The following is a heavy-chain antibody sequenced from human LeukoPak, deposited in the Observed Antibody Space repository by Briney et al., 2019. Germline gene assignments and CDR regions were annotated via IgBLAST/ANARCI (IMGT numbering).Heavy chain of an antibody. CDR3: ARADNWNYGGDWFDP. V-gene: IGHV1-69*06. D-gene: IGHD1-7*01. CDR2: IIPIFGTA. Sequence: SVKVSCKASGGTCSSYAISWVRQAPGQGLEWMGRIIPIFGTANYAQKFQGRVTITADKSTSTAYMELSSLRSEDTAVYCCARADNWNYGGDWFDPWGQGTLVTVSS. CDR1: GGTCSSYA. J-gene: IGHJ5*02.